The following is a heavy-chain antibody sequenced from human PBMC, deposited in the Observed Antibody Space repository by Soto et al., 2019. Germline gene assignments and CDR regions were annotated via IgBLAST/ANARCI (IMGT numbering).Heavy chain of an antibody. CDR2: IYPGDSDT. CDR1: GYSFTSYW. V-gene: IGHV5-51*01. D-gene: IGHD3-10*01. J-gene: IGHJ3*02. CDR3: ARSGWFGHHHDAFDI. Sequence: GESLKISCKGSGYSFTSYWIGWVRQMPGKGLEWMGIIYPGDSDTRYSPSFQGQVTISADKSISTAYLQWSSLKASDTAMYYCARSGWFGHHHDAFDIWGQGTMVTVSS.